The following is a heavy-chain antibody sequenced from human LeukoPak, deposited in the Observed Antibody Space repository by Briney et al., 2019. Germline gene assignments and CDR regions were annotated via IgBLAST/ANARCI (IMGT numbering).Heavy chain of an antibody. V-gene: IGHV4-39*01. Sequence: KPSETLSLTCTVSGGSISSSSYYWGWIRQPPGKGLEWIGGIYYSGSTYYNPSLKSRVTISVDTSKNQFSLKLSSVTAADTAVYYCARAYVDTAMVGNYMDVWGKGTTVTVSS. J-gene: IGHJ6*03. CDR2: IYYSGST. CDR1: GGSISSSSYY. D-gene: IGHD5-18*01. CDR3: ARAYVDTAMVGNYMDV.